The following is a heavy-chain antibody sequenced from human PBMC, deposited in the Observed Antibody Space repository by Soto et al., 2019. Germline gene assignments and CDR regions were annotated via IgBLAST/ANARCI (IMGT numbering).Heavy chain of an antibody. V-gene: IGHV3-23*01. CDR1: GFTFSSFA. D-gene: IGHD5-12*01. Sequence: PGGSLRLSCAASGFTFSSFAMNWVSQAPGKGLEWVSGISSSGVSTYYADSVKGRFTISRDNSKNTLYLQMNSLRAEDTAVYSCAKGGYSGYDPFDPWGQGTLVTVSS. CDR3: AKGGYSGYDPFDP. J-gene: IGHJ5*02. CDR2: ISSSGVST.